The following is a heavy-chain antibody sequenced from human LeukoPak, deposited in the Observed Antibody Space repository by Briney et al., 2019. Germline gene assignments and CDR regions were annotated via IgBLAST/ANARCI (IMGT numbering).Heavy chain of an antibody. Sequence: GGSLRLSCAASGFTFSSYSMNWVRQAPGKGLEWVSSIGSSSGSIYYADSVKGRFTITRDNAKNSLYLQMSSLRAEDTAVYYCARDSGSGRGNYYYGMDVWGQGTTVAVSS. D-gene: IGHD3-10*01. CDR1: GFTFSSYS. J-gene: IGHJ6*02. V-gene: IGHV3-21*01. CDR2: IGSSSGSI. CDR3: ARDSGSGRGNYYYGMDV.